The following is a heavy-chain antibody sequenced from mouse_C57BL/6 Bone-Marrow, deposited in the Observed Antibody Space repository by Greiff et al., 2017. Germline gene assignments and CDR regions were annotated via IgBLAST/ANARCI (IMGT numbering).Heavy chain of an antibody. CDR3: DYYGSSRYFDV. V-gene: IGHV1-85*01. D-gene: IGHD1-1*01. CDR2: IYPRDGST. J-gene: IGHJ1*03. Sequence: QVQLKQSGPELVKPGASVKLSCKASGYTFTSYDINWVQPRPGQGLEWIGWIYPRDGSTTYNEKFKGKATLTVDPSSSTAYMELHSLTSEDSAVYFCDYYGSSRYFDVWGTGTTVTVSS. CDR1: GYTFTSYD.